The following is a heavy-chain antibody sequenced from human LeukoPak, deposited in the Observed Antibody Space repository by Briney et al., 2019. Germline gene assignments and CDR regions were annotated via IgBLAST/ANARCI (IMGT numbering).Heavy chain of an antibody. V-gene: IGHV3-30*02. Sequence: GGSLRLSCAASGFTFSSYGMHWVRQAPGKGLEWVAFIRYDGSNKYYADSVKGRFTISRDNSKNTLYLQMNNLRVEDTAVYYCARDSIVPITAAVTESWGQGTLVTVSS. J-gene: IGHJ4*02. D-gene: IGHD6-13*01. CDR3: ARDSIVPITAAVTES. CDR1: GFTFSSYG. CDR2: IRYDGSNK.